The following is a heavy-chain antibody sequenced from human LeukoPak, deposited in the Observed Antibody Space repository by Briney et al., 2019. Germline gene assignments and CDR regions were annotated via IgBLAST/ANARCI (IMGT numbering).Heavy chain of an antibody. CDR3: ASQYYYDNSGHPAIEN. D-gene: IGHD3-22*01. Sequence: KTSETLSLTCTVSGGSISSSTYYWGWIRQPPGNGLEWIGSISHSGNTYYNSSLKSRVTISVDTSKNQFSLRLSSVTAADTAVYYCASQYYYDNSGHPAIENWGQGTLVTVSS. V-gene: IGHV4-39*01. CDR1: GGSISSSTYY. CDR2: ISHSGNT. J-gene: IGHJ4*02.